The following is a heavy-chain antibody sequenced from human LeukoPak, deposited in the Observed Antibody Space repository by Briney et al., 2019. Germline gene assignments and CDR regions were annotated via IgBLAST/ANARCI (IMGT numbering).Heavy chain of an antibody. CDR3: ARGDSYGRSADY. D-gene: IGHD5-18*01. CDR2: IRYDGSNK. J-gene: IGHJ4*02. V-gene: IGHV3-30*02. Sequence: GGSLRLSCAASGFTFSSYGMHWVRQAPGKGLEWVAFIRYDGSNKYYADSVKGRFTISRDNSKNTLYLQMNSLRAEDTAVYYCARGDSYGRSADYWGQGTLVTVSS. CDR1: GFTFSSYG.